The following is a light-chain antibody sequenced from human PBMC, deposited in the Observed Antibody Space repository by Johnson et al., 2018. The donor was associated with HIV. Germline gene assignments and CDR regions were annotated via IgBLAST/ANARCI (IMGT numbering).Light chain of an antibody. CDR2: DNN. Sequence: QSVLTQPPSVSAAPGQMVSISCSGSSSNIGKNYVSWYQQFPGTAPKFLIYDNNKRPSGIPDRFSGSKSGTSATLGITGLQTGDEADYYCGTWDSSLSQGVFGTGTKVTVL. CDR3: GTWDSSLSQGV. CDR1: SSNIGKNY. J-gene: IGLJ1*01. V-gene: IGLV1-51*01.